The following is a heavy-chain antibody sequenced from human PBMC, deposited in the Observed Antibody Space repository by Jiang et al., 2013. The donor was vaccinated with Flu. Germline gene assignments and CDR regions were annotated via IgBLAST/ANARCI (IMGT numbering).Heavy chain of an antibody. V-gene: IGHV4-39*01. CDR1: GGSISSGSYY. Sequence: GLVKPSETLSLTCIVSGGSISSGSYYWGWIRQPPGKGLEWIGSIHYSGTTHYSPSLKGRLTISVDTSKNQFSLKLSSVTAADTAVYYCARHVAYGRVFGVWGQGTTVTVSS. CDR3: ARHVAYGRVFGV. CDR2: IHYSGTT. D-gene: IGHD1-26*01. J-gene: IGHJ6*02.